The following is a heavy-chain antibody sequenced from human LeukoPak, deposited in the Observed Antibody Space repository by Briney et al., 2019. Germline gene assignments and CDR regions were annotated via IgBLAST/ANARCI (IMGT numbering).Heavy chain of an antibody. CDR3: ARYCSIGSCFDY. V-gene: IGHV3-7*04. CDR2: INQDGSEE. J-gene: IGHJ4*02. CDR1: GFTFSIYW. Sequence: GGSLRLSCAASGFTFSIYWMSWVRQAPGKGLEWVANINQDGSEEYYVDSLKGRLTISRDNAKNSLYLQMNSLRADDTAVYYCARYCSIGSCFDYWGQGTLVTVSS. D-gene: IGHD2-15*01.